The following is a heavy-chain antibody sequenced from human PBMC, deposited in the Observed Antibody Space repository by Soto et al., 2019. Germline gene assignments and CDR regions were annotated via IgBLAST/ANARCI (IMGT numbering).Heavy chain of an antibody. V-gene: IGHV4-4*07. CDR2: IYTSATT. J-gene: IGHJ5*02. CDR3: ARGASRFDP. CDR1: GASISSYY. Sequence: QVLLQESGPGLVKPSETLSLTCTVSGASISSYYWSWIRQPAGKGLEWIGRIYTSATTNYNPSLTSRLTMSLDTSKNQFSLKLTSVTAADSAVYYCARGASRFDPWGQGTLVTVSS.